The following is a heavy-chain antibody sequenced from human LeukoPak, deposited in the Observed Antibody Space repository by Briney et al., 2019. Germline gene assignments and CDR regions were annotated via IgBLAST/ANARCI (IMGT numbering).Heavy chain of an antibody. V-gene: IGHV3-23*01. D-gene: IGHD3-9*01. CDR2: ITGSGGGT. CDR3: AEWGDYDVLTGYYDPDY. Sequence: AASLTLSCAASGSTFSNYSMSWVRQAPGKGLEWVSAITGSGGGTYYADSAKRRLTISRDNSKNTLYPQMNSLRAEDTAVYYCAEWGDYDVLTGYYDPDYWGQGTLVTVSS. CDR1: GSTFSNYS. J-gene: IGHJ4*02.